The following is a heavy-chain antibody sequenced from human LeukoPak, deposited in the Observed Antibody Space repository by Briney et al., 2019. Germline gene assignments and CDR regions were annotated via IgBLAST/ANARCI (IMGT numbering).Heavy chain of an antibody. CDR1: GGSISSGGYY. CDR2: IYYSGST. J-gene: IGHJ4*02. Sequence: SETLSLTCTVSGGSISSGGYYWSWIRQHPGKGLEWIGDIYYSGSTYYNPSLKSRVTISVDTSKNQFSLKLSSVTAADTAVYYCAREAVATITSGYFDYWGQGTLVTVSS. V-gene: IGHV4-31*03. D-gene: IGHD5-12*01. CDR3: AREAVATITSGYFDY.